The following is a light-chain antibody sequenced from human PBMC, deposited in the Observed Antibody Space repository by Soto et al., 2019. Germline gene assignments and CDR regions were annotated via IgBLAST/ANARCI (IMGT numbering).Light chain of an antibody. CDR2: EVN. V-gene: IGLV2-8*01. CDR1: SSDVGGFDY. CDR3: ISFAGNNNWV. Sequence: QSALTQPPSASGSPGQSVAISCTGTSSDVGGFDYVSWYQQHPGKAPKLIIYEVNKRPSGIPDRFSGSKSGNTASLTVSGLQAEDEAIFYCISFAGNNNWVFGGGTKLTVL. J-gene: IGLJ3*02.